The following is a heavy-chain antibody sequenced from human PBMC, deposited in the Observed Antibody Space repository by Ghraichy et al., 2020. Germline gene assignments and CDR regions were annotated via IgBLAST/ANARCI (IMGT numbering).Heavy chain of an antibody. CDR3: ARDRAPDYYDSSGYLFDP. D-gene: IGHD3-22*01. V-gene: IGHV3-48*01. J-gene: IGHJ5*02. CDR2: ISSSSSTI. Sequence: GGSLRLSCAASGFTFSSYSMNWVRQAPGKGLEWVSYISSSSSTIYYADSVKGRFTISRDNAKNSLYLQMNSLRAEDTAVYYCARDRAPDYYDSSGYLFDPWGQGTLVTVSS. CDR1: GFTFSSYS.